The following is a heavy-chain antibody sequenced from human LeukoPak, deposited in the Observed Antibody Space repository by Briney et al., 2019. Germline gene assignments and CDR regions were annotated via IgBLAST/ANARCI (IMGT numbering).Heavy chain of an antibody. CDR2: ISTTSRYI. D-gene: IGHD5-12*01. Sequence: GGSLSLSRAASGFTFSRYSMNWVRQAPGKGLEWVSSISTTSRYIYYADSVQGRFTVTRDNAKNSLSLQMNSLRADDTAVYYCARGNSDYDHDYWGQGTLVTVSS. CDR3: ARGNSDYDHDY. V-gene: IGHV3-21*01. CDR1: GFTFSRYS. J-gene: IGHJ4*02.